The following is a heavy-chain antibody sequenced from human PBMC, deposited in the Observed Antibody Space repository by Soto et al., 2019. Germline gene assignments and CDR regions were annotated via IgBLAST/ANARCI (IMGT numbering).Heavy chain of an antibody. J-gene: IGHJ6*02. CDR2: MSFDGSNK. CDR3: ATYFDDQTGLYGFGMEV. Sequence: QVQLVESGGRVVQPGGSLRLSCAASGFTFSNFAMHWVRQAPGKGLEWVAVMSFDGSNKFHADSVTGRFTISRDNSKNTMYLQMNSLKTDDMPVYFVATYFDDQTGLYGFGMEVWGQRTTVNVSS. V-gene: IGHV3-30-3*01. CDR1: GFTFSNFA. D-gene: IGHD3-22*01.